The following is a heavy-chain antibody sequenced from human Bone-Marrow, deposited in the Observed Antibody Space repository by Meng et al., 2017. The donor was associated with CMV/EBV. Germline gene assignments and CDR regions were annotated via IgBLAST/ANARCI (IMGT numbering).Heavy chain of an antibody. Sequence: GESLKISCAASGFTFSSYSMNWVRQAPGKGLEWVSSISSSSSYIYYADSVKGRFTISRDNAKNSLYLQMNSLRAEDMALYYCAKDMSRVVVPAAIDYWGQGTLVTVSS. CDR1: GFTFSSYS. D-gene: IGHD2-2*01. CDR2: ISSSSSYI. J-gene: IGHJ4*02. CDR3: AKDMSRVVVPAAIDY. V-gene: IGHV3-21*04.